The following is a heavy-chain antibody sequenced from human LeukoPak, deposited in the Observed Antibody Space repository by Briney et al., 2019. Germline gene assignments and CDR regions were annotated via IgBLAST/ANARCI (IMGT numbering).Heavy chain of an antibody. CDR3: ARGTGDGYSPHAFDI. V-gene: IGHV4-61*02. CDR2: IYTSGST. Sequence: SETLSLTCTVSGGSISSGSYYWSWIRQPAGKGLEWIGRIYTSGSTNYNPSLKSRVTMSVDTSKNQFSLKLSSVTAADTAVYYCARGTGDGYSPHAFDIWGQGTLVTVSS. J-gene: IGHJ3*02. D-gene: IGHD5-24*01. CDR1: GGSISSGSYY.